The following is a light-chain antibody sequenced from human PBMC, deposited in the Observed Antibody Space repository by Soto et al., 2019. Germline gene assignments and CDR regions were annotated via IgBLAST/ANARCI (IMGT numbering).Light chain of an antibody. CDR3: SSYTSSSTLV. CDR1: SSDVGGYIY. Sequence: CTGTSSDVGGYIYVSWYQQHPGKAPKLMIYEVSNRPSGVSSRFSGSKSGNTASLTISGLQAEDEADYYCSSYTSSSTLVFGTGTKLTVL. CDR2: EVS. V-gene: IGLV2-14*01. J-gene: IGLJ1*01.